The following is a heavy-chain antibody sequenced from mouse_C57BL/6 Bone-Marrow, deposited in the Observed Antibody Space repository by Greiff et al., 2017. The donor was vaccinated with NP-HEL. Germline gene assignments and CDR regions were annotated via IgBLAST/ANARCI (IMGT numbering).Heavy chain of an antibody. CDR2: ISSGGSYT. J-gene: IGHJ1*03. V-gene: IGHV5-6*01. CDR3: ARHRYFDV. CDR1: GFTFSSYG. Sequence: EVQGVESGGDLVKPGGSLKLSCAASGFTFSSYGMSWVRQTPDKRLEWVATISSGGSYTYYPDSVKGRCTISRDNAKNTLYLQMSSLKSEDTAMYYCARHRYFDVWGTGTTVTVSS.